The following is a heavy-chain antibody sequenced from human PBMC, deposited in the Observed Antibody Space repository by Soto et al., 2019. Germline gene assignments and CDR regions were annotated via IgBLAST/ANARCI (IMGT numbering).Heavy chain of an antibody. CDR3: ASLTNGRTGDS. D-gene: IGHD2-8*01. CDR1: GDSITNDNYH. CDR2: VYSNGNT. Sequence: SETLSLTCTVSGDSITNDNYHWGWTRHPPGKGLDWIGTVYSNGNTYYNPSLKSRLAISVDTSKNQFSLSLISVTAADTAVYFCASLTNGRTGDSWGQGTLVTVSS. V-gene: IGHV4-39*01. J-gene: IGHJ4*02.